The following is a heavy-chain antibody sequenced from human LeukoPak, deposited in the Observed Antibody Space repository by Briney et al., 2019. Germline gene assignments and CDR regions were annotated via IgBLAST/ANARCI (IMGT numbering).Heavy chain of an antibody. J-gene: IGHJ3*02. Sequence: GGSLRLSCAASGFTFSSYEMNWVRQAPGKGLEWVSYISSSGSTIYYADSVKGRFTISRDNAKNSLYLQMNSLRAEDTAVYYCARRNAYTGLDIWGQGTIVTVSS. CDR1: GFTFSSYE. CDR2: ISSSGSTI. V-gene: IGHV3-48*03. CDR3: ARRNAYTGLDI. D-gene: IGHD5-24*01.